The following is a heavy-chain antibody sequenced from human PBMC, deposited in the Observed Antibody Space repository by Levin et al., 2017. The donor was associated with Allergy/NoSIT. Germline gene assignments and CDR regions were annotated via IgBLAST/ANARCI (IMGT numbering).Heavy chain of an antibody. V-gene: IGHV3-21*01. CDR2: ISSSSSHI. Sequence: GESLKISCTASGFTFSSYSMNWVRQAPGKGLEWVSSISSSSSHIYYADSVKGRFTISRDNAKNSLYLQMNSLRAEDTAVYHCARARGNYYYSGVDVWGQGTTVTVS. CDR3: ARARGNYYYSGVDV. D-gene: IGHD6-13*01. J-gene: IGHJ6*02. CDR1: GFTFSSYS.